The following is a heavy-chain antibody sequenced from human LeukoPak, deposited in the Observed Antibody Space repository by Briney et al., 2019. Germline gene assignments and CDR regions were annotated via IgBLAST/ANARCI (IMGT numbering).Heavy chain of an antibody. CDR3: AKTLRGHSSSAFDL. V-gene: IGHV3-23*01. CDR2: ISGSGGRT. J-gene: IGHJ3*01. CDR1: GFPFSSYA. D-gene: IGHD5-12*01. Sequence: GGSLRLSCAAFGFPFSSYAMSWVRQAPGKGLECVSIISGSGGRTCYADSVKGRFTFSRDNSRNTLYLQMNSLRAEDTAVYFCAKTLRGHSSSAFDLWGQGTMVTVSS.